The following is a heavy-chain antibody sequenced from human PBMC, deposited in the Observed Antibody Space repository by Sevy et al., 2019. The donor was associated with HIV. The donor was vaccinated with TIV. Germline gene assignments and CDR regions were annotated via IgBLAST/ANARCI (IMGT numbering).Heavy chain of an antibody. J-gene: IGHJ3*02. CDR2: MSGYNGKT. CDR3: ARVDYYDSSGYYGDAFDI. Sequence: ASVKVSCKASGYTFTSYGITWVRQAPGQGLEWMGWMSGYNGKTNYAQKLQGRVTMTTDTSTSTAYMELRSLRSDDTAVYYCARVDYYDSSGYYGDAFDIWGQGTMVTVSS. CDR1: GYTFTSYG. V-gene: IGHV1-18*04. D-gene: IGHD3-22*01.